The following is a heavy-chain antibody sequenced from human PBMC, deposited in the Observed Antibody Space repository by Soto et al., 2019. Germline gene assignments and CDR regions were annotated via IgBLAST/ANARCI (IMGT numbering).Heavy chain of an antibody. CDR2: ISGYTSNT. D-gene: IGHD6-19*01. V-gene: IGHV1-18*01. CDR3: ARYSSGSYLDY. Sequence: QVQLVQSGDEVKKPGASVKVSCKASGYTFRNYGISWVRQAPGQGLEWMAWISGYTSNTKYAQKFQGRVTMTTDTSTTTAYMELRSLGSDDTAVYYCARYSSGSYLDYWGQGTLVTVSS. J-gene: IGHJ4*02. CDR1: GYTFRNYG.